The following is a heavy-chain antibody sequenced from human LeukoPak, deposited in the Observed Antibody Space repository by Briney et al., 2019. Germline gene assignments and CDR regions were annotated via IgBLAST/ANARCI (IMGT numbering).Heavy chain of an antibody. CDR2: ISGSSSHR. D-gene: IGHD6-13*01. V-gene: IGHV3-21*06. Sequence: AGGSLRLSCTASGFSFSDYDMNWVRQAPGKGLEWVSSISGSSSHRYYADAAKGRFTISRDNAKNSLYLQMNSLRAQDTAVYYCARAFPPLRTSAEGDYWGQGTQVTVSS. CDR1: GFSFSDYD. J-gene: IGHJ4*02. CDR3: ARAFPPLRTSAEGDY.